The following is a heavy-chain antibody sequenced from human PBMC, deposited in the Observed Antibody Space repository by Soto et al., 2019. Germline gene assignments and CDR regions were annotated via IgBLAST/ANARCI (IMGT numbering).Heavy chain of an antibody. V-gene: IGHV1-69*13. CDR2: IIPISDTT. J-gene: IGHJ6*02. Sequence: ASVKVSCKASGGTFSSYAISWVRQAPGQGLEWMGGIIPISDTTNYAQKFQGRVTITADESTSTAYMEPSSLRSEDTAVYYCARSQGSSTSLEIYYYYYYGMDVWGQGTTVT. CDR1: GGTFSSYA. D-gene: IGHD2-2*01. CDR3: ARSQGSSTSLEIYYYYYYGMDV.